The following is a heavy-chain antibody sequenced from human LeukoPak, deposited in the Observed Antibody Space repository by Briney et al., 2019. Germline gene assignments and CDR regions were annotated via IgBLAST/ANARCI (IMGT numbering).Heavy chain of an antibody. J-gene: IGHJ4*02. D-gene: IGHD6-13*01. CDR2: ISSSSSYI. V-gene: IGHV3-21*01. CDR1: GFTFSSYS. CDR3: ARDLEVSTAAATD. Sequence: GGSLRLSCAASGFTFSSYSMNWVRQAPGRGLEWVSSISSSSSYIYYADSVKGRFTISRDNAKNSLYLQMNSLRAEDTAVYYCARDLEVSTAAATDWGQGTLVTVSS.